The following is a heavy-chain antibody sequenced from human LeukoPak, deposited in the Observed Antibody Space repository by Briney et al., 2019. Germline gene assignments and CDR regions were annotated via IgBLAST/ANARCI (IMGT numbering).Heavy chain of an antibody. V-gene: IGHV5-51*01. CDR3: ARGAGSGTYYYFDY. D-gene: IGHD3-10*01. J-gene: IGHJ4*02. CDR1: GYSLSNYW. CDR2: IYPGDSDT. Sequence: GESLMISCKGSGYSLSNYWIAWVRQLPGKGLEWMGIIYPGDSDTRYSPSFQGQVTISADRSISTAYLQWSSLEASDTAMYYCARGAGSGTYYYFDYWGQGTLVTVST.